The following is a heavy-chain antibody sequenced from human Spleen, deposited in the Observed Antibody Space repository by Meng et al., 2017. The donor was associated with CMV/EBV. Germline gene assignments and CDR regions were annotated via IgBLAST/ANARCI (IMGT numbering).Heavy chain of an antibody. Sequence: ASVKVSCKASGYTFINYGITWVRQAPGQGLEWMGWISPYNRNTNYAQRLQGRVTMTADTSTSTAYMELRSLRSDDTAVYYCAKDGDVVVPAAGYFYYYGMDVWGQGTTVTVS. CDR1: GYTFINYG. CDR3: AKDGDVVVPAAGYFYYYGMDV. J-gene: IGHJ6*02. CDR2: ISPYNRNT. V-gene: IGHV1-18*01. D-gene: IGHD2-2*01.